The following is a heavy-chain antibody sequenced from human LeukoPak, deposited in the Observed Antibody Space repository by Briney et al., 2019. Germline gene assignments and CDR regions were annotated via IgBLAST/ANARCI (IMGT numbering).Heavy chain of an antibody. Sequence: PSETLSLTCTVSGGSISSSSYYWGWIRQPPGKGLEWIGSIYYSGSTYYNPSLKSRVTISVDTSKNQFSLKLSSVTAADTAVYYCAKDIIGWSFDYWGQGTLVTVSS. D-gene: IGHD2-15*01. CDR2: IYYSGST. V-gene: IGHV4-39*02. J-gene: IGHJ4*02. CDR1: GGSISSSSYY. CDR3: AKDIIGWSFDY.